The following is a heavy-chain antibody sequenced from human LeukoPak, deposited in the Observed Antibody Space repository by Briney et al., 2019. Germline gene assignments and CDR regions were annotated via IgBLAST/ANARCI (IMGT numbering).Heavy chain of an antibody. D-gene: IGHD3-3*01. V-gene: IGHV4-34*01. CDR2: INRSGRA. CDR1: GGSFSGDY. Sequence: SETLTLTCAVYGGSFSGDYWSWIRQPPGKGLEWIGDINRSGRAVYNTSLKSRVIISVDTSKNQLSLKVNSVTAADTAVYYCARHKIVITMLGVHTWFDPWGQGTLVAVSS. J-gene: IGHJ5*02. CDR3: ARHKIVITMLGVHTWFDP.